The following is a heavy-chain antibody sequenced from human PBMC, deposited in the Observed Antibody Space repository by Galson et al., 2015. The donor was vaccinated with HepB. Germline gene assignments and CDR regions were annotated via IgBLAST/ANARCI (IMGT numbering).Heavy chain of an antibody. Sequence: LRLSCAASGFTFSSYGMHWVRQAPGKGLELVAVISYDGSNKYYADSVKGRFTISRDNSKNTLYLQMNSLRAEDTAVYYCAKGGDYGSGSLWGQGTLVTVSS. CDR2: ISYDGSNK. CDR3: AKGGDYGSGSL. V-gene: IGHV3-30*18. D-gene: IGHD3-10*01. CDR1: GFTFSSYG. J-gene: IGHJ4*02.